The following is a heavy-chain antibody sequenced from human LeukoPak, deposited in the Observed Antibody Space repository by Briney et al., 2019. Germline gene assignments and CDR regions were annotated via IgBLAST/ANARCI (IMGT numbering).Heavy chain of an antibody. J-gene: IGHJ6*02. CDR1: GFTFSNYA. CDR3: AKVPYSDYGSGRPPFMDV. CDR2: ISDSGTST. D-gene: IGHD3-10*01. Sequence: PGGSLRLSCAASGFTFSNYAMSWVRQAPGKGLEWVSTISDSGTSTYYADSVKGRFTISRDNSKNTLYLQMDSLRGEGTAIYYCAKVPYSDYGSGRPPFMDVWGQGTTVAVPS. V-gene: IGHV3-23*01.